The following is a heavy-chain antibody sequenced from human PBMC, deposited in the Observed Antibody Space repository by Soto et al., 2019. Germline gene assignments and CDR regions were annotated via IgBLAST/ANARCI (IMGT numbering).Heavy chain of an antibody. Sequence: PSETLSLTCAVYGESFSGYYWSWIRQPPGKGLEWIGEINRSRSTNHNPSLKSRVTISVDTSKNQFSLKLNSVTVADTAVYYCARDHPYRDNWAFDYWGQGAQVTVSS. V-gene: IGHV4-34*01. CDR3: ARDHPYRDNWAFDY. CDR1: GESFSGYY. D-gene: IGHD3-16*02. CDR2: INRSRST. J-gene: IGHJ4*02.